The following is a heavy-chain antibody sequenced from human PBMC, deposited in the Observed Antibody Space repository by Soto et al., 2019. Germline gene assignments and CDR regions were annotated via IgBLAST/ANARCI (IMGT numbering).Heavy chain of an antibody. CDR3: AKDWPDSGLRFLEWLFTN. D-gene: IGHD3-3*01. J-gene: IGHJ4*02. V-gene: IGHV3-23*01. Sequence: EVQLLESGGGLVQPGGSLRLSCAASGFTFSSYAMRWVRQAPGKGLEWVSAISGSGGSTYYADSVKGRFTISRDNSKNTLYLQMISLRAEDTAVYYCAKDWPDSGLRFLEWLFTNWGQGTLVTVSS. CDR2: ISGSGGST. CDR1: GFTFSSYA.